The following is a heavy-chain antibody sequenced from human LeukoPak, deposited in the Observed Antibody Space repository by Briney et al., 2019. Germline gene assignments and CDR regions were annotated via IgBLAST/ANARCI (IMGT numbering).Heavy chain of an antibody. V-gene: IGHV3-23*01. CDR2: ITKSSNT. Sequence: GGSLRLSCATSGFSFSSYSIGWVRQAPGQGLEWVSGITKSSNTYYADSVKGRFTISRDNSENTLSLQMNSLRAEDTAVYYCAKNFWSDKYYYYYMDVWGKGTTVTVSS. CDR3: AKNFWSDKYYYYYMDV. D-gene: IGHD3-3*01. J-gene: IGHJ6*03. CDR1: GFSFSSYS.